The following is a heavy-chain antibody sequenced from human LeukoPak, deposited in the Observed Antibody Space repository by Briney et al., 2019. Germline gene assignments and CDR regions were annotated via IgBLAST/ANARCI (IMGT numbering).Heavy chain of an antibody. J-gene: IGHJ4*02. D-gene: IGHD3-10*01. V-gene: IGHV1-3*03. CDR3: AREGTSYYYGSGAPFDY. Sequence: ASVKVSCKASGYTFTSYAMHWVRQAPGQRLEWMGWINAGNGNTKYSQEFQGRVTITRDTSASTAYMELSSLRSEDMAVYYCAREGTSYYYGSGAPFDYWGQGTLVTVSS. CDR2: INAGNGNT. CDR1: GYTFTSYA.